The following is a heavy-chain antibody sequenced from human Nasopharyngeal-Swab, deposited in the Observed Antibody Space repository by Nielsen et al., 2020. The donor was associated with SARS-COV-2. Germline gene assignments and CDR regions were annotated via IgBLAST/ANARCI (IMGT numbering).Heavy chain of an antibody. D-gene: IGHD1-26*01. V-gene: IGHV1-46*02. Sequence: ASVKVSCKASGYTLNSHYMHWVRQAPGQGPEWMGIINPSGGGTSYAQKFQGRVTMTSDMSTTTVYMELSSLRSEDTAVYYCARDCFFDGSDSSVIDHWGQGTSVTVSS. CDR2: INPSGGGT. CDR1: GYTLNSHY. J-gene: IGHJ4*02. CDR3: ARDCFFDGSDSSVIDH.